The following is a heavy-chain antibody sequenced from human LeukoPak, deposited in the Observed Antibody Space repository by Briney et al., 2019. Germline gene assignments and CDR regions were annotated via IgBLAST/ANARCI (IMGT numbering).Heavy chain of an antibody. D-gene: IGHD1-1*01. V-gene: IGHV4-59*01. CDR3: ARVSWFPGTSYYYMDV. J-gene: IGHJ6*03. Sequence: PSETLSLTCTVSGGSISSYYWSWIRQPPGKGLEWIVYIFYSGSTNYNPSLKSRVTISVDTSKSQFSLKLSSVTAADTAVYYCARVSWFPGTSYYYMDVWGKGTTVTVSS. CDR1: GGSISSYY. CDR2: IFYSGST.